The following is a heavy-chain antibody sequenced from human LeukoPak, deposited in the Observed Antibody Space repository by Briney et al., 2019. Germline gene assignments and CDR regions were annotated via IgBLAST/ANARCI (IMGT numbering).Heavy chain of an antibody. CDR2: IYYSGST. Sequence: SETLSLTCPVSGGSISSYYWSWIRQPPGKGLEWIGYIYYSGSTNYNPSLKSRVTISVDTSKNQFSLKLSSVTAADTAVYYCAREISGELTYYFDYWGQGTLVTVSS. J-gene: IGHJ4*02. V-gene: IGHV4-59*01. D-gene: IGHD1-26*01. CDR3: AREISGELTYYFDY. CDR1: GGSISSYY.